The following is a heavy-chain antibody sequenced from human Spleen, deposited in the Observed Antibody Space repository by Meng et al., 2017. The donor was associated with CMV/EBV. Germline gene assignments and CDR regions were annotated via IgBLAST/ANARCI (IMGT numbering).Heavy chain of an antibody. V-gene: IGHV3-30*01. CDR3: AKDGAAVDPAEYLHH. D-gene: IGHD6-13*01. CDR1: GFTFNTYA. Sequence: GGSLRLSCAASGFTFNTYAMHWVRQAPGKGLEWVAVISYEGSYKYYADSVKGRFTISRDNTKNSLYLQMNSLKTDDTAVYYCAKDGAAVDPAEYLHHWGQGTLVTVSS. CDR2: ISYEGSYK. J-gene: IGHJ1*01.